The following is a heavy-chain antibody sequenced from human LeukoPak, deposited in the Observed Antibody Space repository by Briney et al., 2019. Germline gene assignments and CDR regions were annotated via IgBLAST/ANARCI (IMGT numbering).Heavy chain of an antibody. D-gene: IGHD2-2*01. V-gene: IGHV4-30-4*01. Sequence: SQTLSLTCTVSGGSISSGDYYWRWICQPPGKGLEWIVYIYYSGSTYYNPSLKSRVTISVDTSKNQFSLKLSSVTAADTAVYYCARGDIVVVPAARIWFDPWGQGTLVTVSS. CDR1: GGSISSGDYY. J-gene: IGHJ5*02. CDR3: ARGDIVVVPAARIWFDP. CDR2: IYYSGST.